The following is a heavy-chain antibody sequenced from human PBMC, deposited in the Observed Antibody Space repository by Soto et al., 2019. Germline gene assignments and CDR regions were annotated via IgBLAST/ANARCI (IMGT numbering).Heavy chain of an antibody. CDR3: ATRDTGRVY. J-gene: IGHJ4*02. V-gene: IGHV4-4*02. Sequence: QVQLQESGPGLVKPSGTLSLTCAVSGVSIDSHDWWTWVRQPPGKGLEWIGESHQSGNTNYNSSLGSRFTIALAKSRNRFSLHLDSVTVAETAVYYFATRDTGRVYWGQGTLVTVSS. CDR1: GVSIDSHDW. CDR2: SHQSGNT. D-gene: IGHD5-18*01.